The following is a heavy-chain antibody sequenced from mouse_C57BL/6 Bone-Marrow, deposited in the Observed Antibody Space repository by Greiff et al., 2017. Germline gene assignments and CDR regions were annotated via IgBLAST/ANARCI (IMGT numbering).Heavy chain of an antibody. D-gene: IGHD1-1*01. Sequence: QVQLKESGPELVKPGASVKISCKASGYTFTDYYINWVKQRPGQGLEWIGWIFPGSGSTYYNEKFKGKATLTVDKSSSTAYMLLSSLTSEDSAVYFCASLPDYYGSSLWGQGTTLTVSS. CDR1: GYTFTDYY. CDR2: IFPGSGST. CDR3: ASLPDYYGSSL. J-gene: IGHJ2*01. V-gene: IGHV1-75*01.